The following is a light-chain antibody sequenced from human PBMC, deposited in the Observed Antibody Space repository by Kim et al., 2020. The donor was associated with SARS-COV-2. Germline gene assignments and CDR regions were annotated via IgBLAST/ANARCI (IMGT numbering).Light chain of an antibody. CDR1: KLGDKY. Sequence: SYELTQPPSVSVSPGQTASITCSVDKLGDKYACWYQQKPGQSPVLVIYQDSKRPSGIPERFSGSNSGNTATLTISGTQAMDEADYYCQAWDSSIVVFGG. CDR2: QDS. J-gene: IGLJ2*01. CDR3: QAWDSSIVV. V-gene: IGLV3-1*01.